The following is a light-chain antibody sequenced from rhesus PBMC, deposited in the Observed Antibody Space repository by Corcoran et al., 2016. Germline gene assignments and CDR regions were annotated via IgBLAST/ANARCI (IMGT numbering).Light chain of an antibody. V-gene: IGLV2-32*02. CDR2: EVS. J-gene: IGLJ1*01. CDR3: SSYAGTYTYI. CDR1: SSDIGGYNY. Sequence: QAALTQPRSVSGSPGQSVTISCTGTSSDIGGYNYVSWYQQHPGTAPKLMIFEVSKRPSGVSDRFSGSKSGNTASLTISGLQAEDEADYYCSSYAGTYTYIFGVGTRLTVL.